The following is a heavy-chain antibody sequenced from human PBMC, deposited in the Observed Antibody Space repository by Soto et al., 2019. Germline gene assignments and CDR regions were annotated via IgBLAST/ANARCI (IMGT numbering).Heavy chain of an antibody. J-gene: IGHJ6*02. CDR1: GYTFSSYG. D-gene: IGHD5-12*01. CDR2: ISGYNGNT. V-gene: IGHV1-18*01. CDR3: ARVTPSGYDLAYYYGMDV. Sequence: QVQLVQSGAEVKKPGASVKVSCKAFGYTFSSYGISWVRQAPGQGLEWMGWISGYNGNTNSAQKLQGRVTMTTDTSMSTAYMELRSLTSDDTAMYYCARVTPSGYDLAYYYGMDVWGQGTTVTVSS.